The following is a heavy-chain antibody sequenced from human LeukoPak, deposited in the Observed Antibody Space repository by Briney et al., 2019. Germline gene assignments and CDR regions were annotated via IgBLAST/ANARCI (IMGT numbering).Heavy chain of an antibody. CDR2: IKSKGEGWTA. V-gene: IGHV3-15*01. J-gene: IGHJ3*02. CDR3: TTVSIGGGGFDI. Sequence: PSETLSLTCAVSGGSISSSNWWTWVRQAPGKGLEWIGRIKSKGEGWTADYAAPVKGRFSISRDDSKPTVYLQMNRLKIEDTAVYYCTTVSIGGGGFDIWGQGTMVTVSS. D-gene: IGHD3-10*01. CDR1: GGSISSSNW.